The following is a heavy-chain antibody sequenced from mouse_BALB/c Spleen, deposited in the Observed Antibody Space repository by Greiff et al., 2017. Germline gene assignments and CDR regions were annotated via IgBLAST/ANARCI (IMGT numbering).Heavy chain of an antibody. V-gene: IGHV2-6-7*01. CDR2: IWGDGST. CDR1: GFSLTGYG. J-gene: IGHJ3*01. CDR3: ARDGGDSSGYWFAY. Sequence: VNVVESGPGLVAPSQSLSITCTVSGFSLTGYGVNWVRQPPGKGLEWLGMIWGDGSTDYNSALKSRLSISKDNSKSQVFLKMNSLQTDDTARYYCARDGGDSSGYWFAYWGQGTLVTVSA. D-gene: IGHD3-2*01.